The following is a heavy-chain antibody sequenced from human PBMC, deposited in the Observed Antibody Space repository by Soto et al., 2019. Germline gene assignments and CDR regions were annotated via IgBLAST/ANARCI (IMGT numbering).Heavy chain of an antibody. V-gene: IGHV1-18*01. CDR1: GYAFTTYG. Sequence: QVHLMQSGAEVKKPGASVKVSCKGSGYAFTTYGITWVRQAPGQGLEWMGWISAHNDNTNYAQKLQGRVTVTRDTSTSTAYLELRSLGSDDTAVYYCARGRYGDYWGQGALVTVSS. D-gene: IGHD1-1*01. J-gene: IGHJ4*02. CDR3: ARGRYGDY. CDR2: ISAHNDNT.